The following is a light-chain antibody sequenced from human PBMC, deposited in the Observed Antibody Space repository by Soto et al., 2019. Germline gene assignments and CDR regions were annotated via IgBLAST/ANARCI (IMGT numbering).Light chain of an antibody. J-gene: IGKJ4*01. CDR3: QQRSNWPLT. V-gene: IGKV3-11*01. CDR1: QSVSSY. Sequence: EIVLTQSPATLSLSPGERATLSCRASQSVSSYLAWYQQKPGQAPRLLIYDASNRATGIPARFSGSGSGTDFTLPISSLEPEDSAGYYCQQRSNWPLTFGGGTKVEIK. CDR2: DAS.